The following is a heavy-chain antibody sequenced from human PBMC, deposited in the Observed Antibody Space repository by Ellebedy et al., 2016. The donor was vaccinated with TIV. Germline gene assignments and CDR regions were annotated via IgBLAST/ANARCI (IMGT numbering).Heavy chain of an antibody. CDR2: IYYSGST. CDR1: GGSISSYY. J-gene: IGHJ4*02. CDR3: ARGAYGGYDY. Sequence: SETLSLTCTVSGGSISSYYWSWIRQPPGKGLEWIGYIYYSGSTNYNPDLKSRVTISVDTSKNQFSLKLSSVTAADTAVYYCARGAYGGYDYWGQGTLVTVSS. D-gene: IGHD5-12*01. V-gene: IGHV4-59*12.